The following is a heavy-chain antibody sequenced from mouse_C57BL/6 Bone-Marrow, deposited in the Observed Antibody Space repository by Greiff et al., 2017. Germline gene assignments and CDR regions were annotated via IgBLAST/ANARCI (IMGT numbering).Heavy chain of an antibody. CDR3: TREGDGSLLYWYFDV. J-gene: IGHJ1*03. Sequence: EVQRVESGTVLARPGASVKMSCKTSGYTFTSYWMHWVKQRPGPGLEWLGAIYPGNSDTSYNQKFKGKAKLTSVTSASTAYMELSSLTTEDSAVYYCTREGDGSLLYWYFDVWGTGTTVTVSS. D-gene: IGHD1-1*01. CDR2: IYPGNSDT. V-gene: IGHV1-5*01. CDR1: GYTFTSYW.